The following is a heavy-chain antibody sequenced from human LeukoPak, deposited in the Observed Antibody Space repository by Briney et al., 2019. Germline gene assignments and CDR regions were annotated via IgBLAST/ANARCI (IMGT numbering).Heavy chain of an antibody. CDR3: ARDRESRGGATMRDFDY. CDR2: IYHSGST. J-gene: IGHJ4*02. D-gene: IGHD1-26*01. Sequence: SETLSLTCTVSGYSISSGYYWGWIRPPPGKGLEWIGSIYHSGSTYYNPSIKSRVTISVDTSKNQFSLKLSSVTAADTAVYYCARDRESRGGATMRDFDYWGQGTLVTVSS. CDR1: GYSISSGYY. V-gene: IGHV4-38-2*02.